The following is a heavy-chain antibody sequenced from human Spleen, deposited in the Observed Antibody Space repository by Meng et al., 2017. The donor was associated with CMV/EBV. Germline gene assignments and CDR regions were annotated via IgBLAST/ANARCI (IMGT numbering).Heavy chain of an antibody. CDR2: TSHSGDT. D-gene: IGHD2/OR15-2a*01. Sequence: SETLSLTCTVYGGSFSPYDWSWVRQPPGKGLEWIGQTSHSGDTYYSPSLKSRVSISVDKSKNQFSLQLNSVNAADTAVYYCARRIMRSAFDYWGQGALVTVSS. CDR1: GGSFSPYD. V-gene: IGHV4-34*01. CDR3: ARRIMRSAFDY. J-gene: IGHJ4*02.